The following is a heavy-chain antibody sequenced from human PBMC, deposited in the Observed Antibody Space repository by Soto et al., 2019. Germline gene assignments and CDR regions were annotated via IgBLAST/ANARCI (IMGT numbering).Heavy chain of an antibody. D-gene: IGHD3-22*01. CDR2: IYYSGST. CDR1: GGSISSGGYY. CDR3: AREDYYDVIGYSVAYFAY. Sequence: PSETLSLTCTVSGGSISSGGYYWSWIRQHPGKGLEWIGYIYYSGSTYYNPSLKSRVTISVDTSKNQFSLKLSSVTAADTAVYYVAREDYYDVIGYSVAYFAYWGQGTLVPV. J-gene: IGHJ4*02. V-gene: IGHV4-31*03.